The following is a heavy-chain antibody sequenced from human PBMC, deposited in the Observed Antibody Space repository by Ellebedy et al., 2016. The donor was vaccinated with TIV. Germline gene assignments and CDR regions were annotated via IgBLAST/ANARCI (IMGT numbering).Heavy chain of an antibody. J-gene: IGHJ4*02. CDR1: GFTFSSYA. Sequence: GESLKISCAASGFTFSSYAMHWVRQAPGKGLEYVSAISSNGGSTYYANSVKGRFTISRDNSKNTLYLQMGSLRAEDMAVYYCARDGGYCSGGSCYSGEDYWGQGTLVTVSS. CDR3: ARDGGYCSGGSCYSGEDY. V-gene: IGHV3-64*01. D-gene: IGHD2-15*01. CDR2: ISSNGGST.